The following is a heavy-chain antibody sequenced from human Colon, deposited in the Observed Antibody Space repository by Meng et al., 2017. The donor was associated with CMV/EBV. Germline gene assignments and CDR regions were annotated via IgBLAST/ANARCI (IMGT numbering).Heavy chain of an antibody. D-gene: IGHD6-13*01. J-gene: IGHJ4*02. Sequence: GESLKFSCATSGFTFSKYWMSWVRQAPGKGLEWVANIKQDGSEKYYVDSVKGRFTISRDNAKNSVSLQMNGLRAEDTAVYYCARPARGSTNYYWGQGTLVTVSS. CDR1: GFTFSKYW. CDR2: IKQDGSEK. V-gene: IGHV3-7*01. CDR3: ARPARGSTNYY.